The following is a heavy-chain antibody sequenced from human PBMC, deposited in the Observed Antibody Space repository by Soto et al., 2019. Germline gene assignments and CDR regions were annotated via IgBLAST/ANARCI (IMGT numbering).Heavy chain of an antibody. CDR1: GYSFTSYW. D-gene: IGHD6-13*01. J-gene: IGHJ6*02. Sequence: PGESLKISCKGSGYSFTSYWIGWVRQMPGKGLEWMGIIYPGDSDTRYSPSFQGQVTISADKSTSTAYLQWSSLKASDTAMYYCARYSGSWSYYYGMDVWGQGTTVTVSS. V-gene: IGHV5-51*01. CDR2: IYPGDSDT. CDR3: ARYSGSWSYYYGMDV.